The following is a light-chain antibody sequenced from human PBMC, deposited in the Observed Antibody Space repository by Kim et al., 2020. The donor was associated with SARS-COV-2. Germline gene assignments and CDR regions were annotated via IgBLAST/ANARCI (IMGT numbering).Light chain of an antibody. J-gene: IGKJ1*01. Sequence: EVVMTQSPATLSVSPGERATLSRRASPGVSTNLAWYQQRPGQPPRVLIYGASNRATDIPARFSGSGSGTEFTLTISSLRSEDFAVYYCQQYNDWPRTFGQGTKVDIK. CDR1: PGVSTN. CDR3: QQYNDWPRT. V-gene: IGKV3-15*01. CDR2: GAS.